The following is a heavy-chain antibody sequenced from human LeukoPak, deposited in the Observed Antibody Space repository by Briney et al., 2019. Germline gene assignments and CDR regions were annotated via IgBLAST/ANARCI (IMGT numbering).Heavy chain of an antibody. CDR3: ARGRRVIGYCSSTSCPGDFDY. J-gene: IGHJ4*02. CDR2: INPNSGGT. Sequence: GASVKVSCKASGYTFTGYYMHWVRQAPGQGLEWMGWINPNSGGTNYAQKFQGRVTMTRNTSISTAYMELSSLRSEDTAVYYCARGRRVIGYCSSTSCPGDFDYWGQGTLVTVSS. D-gene: IGHD2-2*01. V-gene: IGHV1-2*02. CDR1: GYTFTGYY.